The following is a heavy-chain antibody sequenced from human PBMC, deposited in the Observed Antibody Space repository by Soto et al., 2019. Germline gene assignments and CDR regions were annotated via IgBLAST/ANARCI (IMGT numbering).Heavy chain of an antibody. Sequence: QVQLVESGGGVVQPGRSLRLSCAASGFTLSSYVMHWVRQAPGKGLEWVARISYAGNDNYYADSVKGRFTISRDNSKKTLYLQMTSLRADDTAVYYRARDRQQWLEPAGGALPFWGQGTMVIVSS. V-gene: IGHV3-30-3*01. CDR3: ARDRQQWLEPAGGALPF. J-gene: IGHJ3*01. CDR2: ISYAGNDN. CDR1: GFTLSSYV. D-gene: IGHD6-19*01.